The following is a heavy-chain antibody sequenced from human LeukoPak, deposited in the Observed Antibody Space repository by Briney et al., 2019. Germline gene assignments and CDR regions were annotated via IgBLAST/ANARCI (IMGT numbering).Heavy chain of an antibody. V-gene: IGHV1-2*02. CDR1: GYIFTAYY. CDR2: VNPNSGGT. CDR3: ARDHAGTQVDY. J-gene: IGHJ4*02. D-gene: IGHD6-13*01. Sequence: ASVKVSCKTSGYIFTAYYIHWLRQATGQGLEWMGWVNPNSGGTNYARKFQGRVTMTRDTSISTAYMELSRLRSDDTAVYYCARDHAGTQVDYWGQGTLVTVSS.